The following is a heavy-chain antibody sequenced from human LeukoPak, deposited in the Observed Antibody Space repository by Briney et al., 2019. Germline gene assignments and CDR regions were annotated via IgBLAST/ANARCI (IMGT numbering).Heavy chain of an antibody. CDR3: ARLRGGVQLWGD. D-gene: IGHD1-1*01. CDR1: SASFSSSSYF. J-gene: IGHJ4*01. Sequence: PSETLSLTCTVSSASFSSSSYFCGWIRQPPGMGLEWIATINYSGTTYYNPSLKSRVTTSVDTSNNQFSLKRSSVTAADTAVYYCARLRGGVQLWGDWGQGALVTVSS. CDR2: INYSGTT. V-gene: IGHV4-39*01.